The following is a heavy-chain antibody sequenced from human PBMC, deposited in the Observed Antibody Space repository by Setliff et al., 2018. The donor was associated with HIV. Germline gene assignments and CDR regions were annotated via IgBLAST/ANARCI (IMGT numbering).Heavy chain of an antibody. CDR1: GYSITGGYF. CDR2: INQSGTP. V-gene: IGHV4-38-2*01. D-gene: IGHD1-26*01. Sequence: SETLSLTCAVSGYSITGGYFWGWIRQPPGEGLEWIGSINQSGTPYYNPSLKSRVTIFIDTSKNQFSLKLTSVTAADTAVYFCARHVPVMGHTPLDNWGQGTLVTVSS. CDR3: ARHVPVMGHTPLDN. J-gene: IGHJ4*02.